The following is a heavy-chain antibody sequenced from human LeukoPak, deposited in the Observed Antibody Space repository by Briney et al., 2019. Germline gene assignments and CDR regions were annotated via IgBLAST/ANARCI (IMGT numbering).Heavy chain of an antibody. D-gene: IGHD4-17*01. Sequence: PGGSLRLSCAASGFTFSNAWMSRVRQAPGKGLEWVGRIKSKTDGGTTDYDAPVKGRFTISRDDSKNTLYLQMNSLKTEDTAVYYCLYGDYDYYYYGMDVWGQGTTVTVSS. V-gene: IGHV3-15*01. J-gene: IGHJ6*02. CDR1: GFTFSNAW. CDR2: IKSKTDGGTT. CDR3: LYGDYDYYYYGMDV.